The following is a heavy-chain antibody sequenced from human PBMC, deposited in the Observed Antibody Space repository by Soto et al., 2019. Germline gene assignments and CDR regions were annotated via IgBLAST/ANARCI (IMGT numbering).Heavy chain of an antibody. CDR1: GFTFSSYG. CDR3: AKDLTAYSSGWANWFDP. CDR2: ISYDGSNK. Sequence: QVQLVESGGGVVQPGRSLRLSCAASGFTFSSYGMHWVRQAPGKGLEWVAVISYDGSNKYYADSVKGRFTISRDNSKNTLYLQMNSLRAEDMAVYYCAKDLTAYSSGWANWFDPWGQGTLVTVSS. J-gene: IGHJ5*02. V-gene: IGHV3-30*18. D-gene: IGHD6-19*01.